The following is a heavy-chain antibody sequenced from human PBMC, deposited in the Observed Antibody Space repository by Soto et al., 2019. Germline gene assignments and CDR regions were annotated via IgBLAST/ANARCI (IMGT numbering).Heavy chain of an antibody. V-gene: IGHV3-21*01. Sequence: PGGSLRLSCAASGFTFSSSSMNWVRQAPGKGLEWVSSISSGSGFIYYADSVKGRFTISRDNAKNSLYLQMNSLRAEDTALYYCAKDAAYGGNPFDYWGLGTLVTVSS. D-gene: IGHD4-17*01. J-gene: IGHJ4*02. CDR3: AKDAAYGGNPFDY. CDR2: ISSGSGFI. CDR1: GFTFSSSS.